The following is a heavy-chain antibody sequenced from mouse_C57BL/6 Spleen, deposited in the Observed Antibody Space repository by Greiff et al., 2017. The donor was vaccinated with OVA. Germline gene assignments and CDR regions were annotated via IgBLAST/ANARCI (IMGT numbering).Heavy chain of an antibody. J-gene: IGHJ3*01. CDR1: GYTFTSYW. CDR2: IHPNSGST. V-gene: IGHV1-64*01. CDR3: AREGVYDGYFGGVVWFAY. Sequence: QVQLQQPGAELVKPGASVKLSCKASGYTFTSYWMHWVKQRPGQGLEWIGMIHPNSGSTNYNEKFKSKATLTVDKSSSTAYMQLSSLTSEDSAVYYCAREGVYDGYFGGVVWFAYWGQGTLVTVSA. D-gene: IGHD2-3*01.